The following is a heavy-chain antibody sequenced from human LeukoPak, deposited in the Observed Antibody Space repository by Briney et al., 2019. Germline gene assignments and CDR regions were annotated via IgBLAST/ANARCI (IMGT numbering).Heavy chain of an antibody. D-gene: IGHD6-13*01. J-gene: IGHJ4*02. CDR1: GFTFSSYG. V-gene: IGHV3-30*18. CDR2: ISYDGSNK. Sequence: GGSLRLSCAASGFTFSSYGMHWVRQAPGKGLEWVAVISYDGSNKYYADPVKGRFTISRDNSKNTLYLQMNSLRAEDTAVYYCAKDLVMAAAGTDYFDYWGQGTLVTVSS. CDR3: AKDLVMAAAGTDYFDY.